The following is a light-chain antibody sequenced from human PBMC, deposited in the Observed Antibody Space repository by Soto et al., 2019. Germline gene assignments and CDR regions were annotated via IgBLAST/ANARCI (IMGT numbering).Light chain of an antibody. CDR2: GTS. CDR3: QQSHSFPFT. J-gene: IGKJ3*01. V-gene: IGKV1-39*01. Sequence: DIQMTQSPSSLSASIGDRVTITCRASQTISNYLNWYQQKPVKAPNLLIYGTSSLQSGVSSRFSGSGSGTDVTLTISRLEPEDYATYYCQQSHSFPFTVGTGTKVDVK. CDR1: QTISNY.